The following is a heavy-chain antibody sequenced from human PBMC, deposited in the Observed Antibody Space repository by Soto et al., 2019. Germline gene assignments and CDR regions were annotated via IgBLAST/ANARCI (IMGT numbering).Heavy chain of an antibody. CDR1: GGSISSYY. CDR2: IYYSGST. J-gene: IGHJ6*02. V-gene: IGHV4-59*01. Sequence: SETLSLTCTVSGGSISSYYWSWIRQPPGKGLEWIGYIYYSGSTNYNPSLKSRVTISVDTSKNQFSLKLSSVTAADTAVYYCARDYRIDYEEFPLVPLYYYYGMDVWGQGTTVTVSS. CDR3: ARDYRIDYEEFPLVPLYYYYGMDV. D-gene: IGHD4-17*01.